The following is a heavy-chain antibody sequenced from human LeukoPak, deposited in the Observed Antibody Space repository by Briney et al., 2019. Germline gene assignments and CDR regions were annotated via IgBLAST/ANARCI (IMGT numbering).Heavy chain of an antibody. CDR1: GFTFSSYA. V-gene: IGHV3-30-3*01. D-gene: IGHD2-15*01. CDR2: ISYDGSNK. CDR3: ARGSCSGGSCYWSFDY. Sequence: PGGSLRLSCAASGFTFSSYAMHWVRQAPGKGLEWVAVISYDGSNKYYADSVKGRFTISRDSSKNTLYLQMNSLRAEDTAVYYCARGSCSGGSCYWSFDYWGQGTLVTVSS. J-gene: IGHJ4*02.